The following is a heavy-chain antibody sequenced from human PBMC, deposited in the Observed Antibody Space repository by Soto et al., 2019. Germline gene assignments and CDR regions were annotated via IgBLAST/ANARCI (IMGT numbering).Heavy chain of an antibody. CDR3: ARPQVGRPLDV. CDR1: RYTFTNFY. Sequence: GASVKVSCKASRYTFTNFYIHWLRQAPGQGLGWMGIINPSGGSTTYPQKFQGRVTMTRDTSTSTVHMELITLRSEDTAVYYCARPQVGRPLDVWGPGTTVTVSS. D-gene: IGHD1-26*01. J-gene: IGHJ6*02. CDR2: INPSGGST. V-gene: IGHV1-46*01.